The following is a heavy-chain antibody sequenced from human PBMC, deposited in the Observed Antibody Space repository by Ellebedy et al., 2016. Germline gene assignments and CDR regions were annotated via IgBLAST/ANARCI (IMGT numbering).Heavy chain of an antibody. CDR2: ISGSGDST. CDR3: AKDDMVRGLIAYYYGMDV. J-gene: IGHJ6*02. CDR1: GFTFSSYD. V-gene: IGHV3-23*01. Sequence: GESLKISXAASGFTFSSYDMSWVRQAPGKGLEWPSGISGSGDSTYHADSVKGRFTISRDNSKNTLYLKMNSLRAEDTAVYYCAKDDMVRGLIAYYYGMDVWGQGTTVTVSS. D-gene: IGHD3-10*01.